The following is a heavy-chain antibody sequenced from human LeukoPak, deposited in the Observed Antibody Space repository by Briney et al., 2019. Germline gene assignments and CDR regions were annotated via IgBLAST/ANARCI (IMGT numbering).Heavy chain of an antibody. CDR2: ISSSSSYI. CDR1: GFTYSSYS. J-gene: IGHJ4*02. Sequence: GGSLRLSCAASGFTYSSYSMNWVRQAPGKGLEWVSSISSSSSYIYYADSLKGRFTISRDNAENSLYLQMNSLRAADTAVYYCARCRVTHSSSSELDYWGQGTLVTVSS. CDR3: ARCRVTHSSSSELDY. V-gene: IGHV3-21*01. D-gene: IGHD6-6*01.